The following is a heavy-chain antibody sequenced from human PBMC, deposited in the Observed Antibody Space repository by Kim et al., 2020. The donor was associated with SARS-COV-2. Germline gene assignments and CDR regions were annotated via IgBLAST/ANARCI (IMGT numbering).Heavy chain of an antibody. Sequence: ASVKVSCKISGYTLTEVSIHWVRQAPGKGLEWMGGFNPEDGERISAQNLQGRLTMTEDTSTDTAYMELTSLRADDTAVHYCHGSGNHDDDYWGQGTLVTVSS. V-gene: IGHV1-24*01. J-gene: IGHJ4*02. D-gene: IGHD3-10*01. CDR1: GYTLTEVS. CDR3: HGSGNHDDDY. CDR2: FNPEDGER.